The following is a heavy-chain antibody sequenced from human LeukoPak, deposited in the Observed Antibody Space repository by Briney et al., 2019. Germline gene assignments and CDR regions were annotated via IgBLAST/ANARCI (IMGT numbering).Heavy chain of an antibody. D-gene: IGHD1-14*01. CDR1: GFNFGDYY. CDR3: ARHNPNLDWYFDL. CDR2: ISSSSSYT. V-gene: IGHV3-11*06. J-gene: IGHJ2*01. Sequence: PGGSLRLSCAASGFNFGDYYMGWIRQAPGKGLEWVSHISSSSSYTKYADSVKGRFTISRDNARNSLYLQMNSLRAEDTAVYYCARHNPNLDWYFDLWGRGTLVTVSS.